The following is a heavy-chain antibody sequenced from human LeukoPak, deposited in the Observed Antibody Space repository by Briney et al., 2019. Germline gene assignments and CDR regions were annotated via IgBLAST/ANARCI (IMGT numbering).Heavy chain of an antibody. J-gene: IGHJ4*02. CDR1: GFTFSSYS. D-gene: IGHD6-13*01. CDR2: IRSDGSVK. V-gene: IGHV3-30*02. Sequence: GGSLRLSCAASGFTFSSYSMNWVRQAPGKGLEWVAFIRSDGSVKYYADSVRGRFTISRDNSKNTLFLQMNSLRAEDTAVYYCAKDEAAAGVDFDYWGQGTLVTVSS. CDR3: AKDEAAAGVDFDY.